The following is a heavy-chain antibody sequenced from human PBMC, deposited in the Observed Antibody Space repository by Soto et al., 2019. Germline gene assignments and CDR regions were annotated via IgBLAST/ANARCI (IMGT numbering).Heavy chain of an antibody. J-gene: IGHJ3*02. CDR1: GGTFSSYT. CDR3: ARDGNQYYDILTGYYDDAFDI. V-gene: IGHV1-69*08. CDR2: IIPILGIA. Sequence: QVQLVQSGAEVKKPGSSVKVSCKASGGTFSSYTISWVRQAPGQGLEWMGRIIPILGIANYAQKFQGRVTITADKSTSTAYMELSSLRSEDTAVYYCARDGNQYYDILTGYYDDAFDIWGQGTMVTVSS. D-gene: IGHD3-9*01.